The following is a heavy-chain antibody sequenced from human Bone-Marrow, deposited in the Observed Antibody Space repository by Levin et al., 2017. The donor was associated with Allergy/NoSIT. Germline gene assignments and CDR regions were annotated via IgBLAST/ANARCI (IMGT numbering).Heavy chain of an antibody. CDR2: INSDGSST. D-gene: IGHD1-26*01. CDR1: GFTFSSYW. J-gene: IGHJ3*02. V-gene: IGHV3-74*01. Sequence: GESLKISCAASGFTFSSYWMHWVRQAPGKGLVWVSRINSDGSSTSYADSVKGRFTISRDNAKNTLYLQMNSLRAEDTAVYYCAREGTISPWEPTRSADAFDIWGQGTMVTVSS. CDR3: AREGTISPWEPTRSADAFDI.